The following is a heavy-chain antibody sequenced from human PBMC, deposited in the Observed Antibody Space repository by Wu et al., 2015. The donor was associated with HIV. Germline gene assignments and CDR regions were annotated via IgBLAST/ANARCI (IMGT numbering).Heavy chain of an antibody. J-gene: IGHJ4*02. CDR2: INPSGGAT. D-gene: IGHD3-10*01. V-gene: IGHV1-2*02. Sequence: QVQLVQSGAEVKKPGASVKVSCGTSGYTFTNYYIHWVRQAPGHGLEWMAWINPSGGATIYAEAFEGRVTLTRDTSISTAYMELSSLRSDDTAVYYCARGHYYASGNYHFSAPVYWGRGTLVTVSS. CDR1: GYTFTNYY. CDR3: ARGHYYASGNYHFSAPVY.